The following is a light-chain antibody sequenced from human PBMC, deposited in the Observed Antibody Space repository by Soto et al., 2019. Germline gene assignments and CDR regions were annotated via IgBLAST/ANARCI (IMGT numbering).Light chain of an antibody. V-gene: IGLV2-11*01. Sequence: QSALTQPASVSGSPGQSITISCTGTSSDLAIYNYVSWYQQHPGKAPKLMIYDVSKRPSGVPDRFSGSNSGNTASLTISGLQAEDEADYYCCSYAGSYTFGVFGTGTKVTVL. CDR3: CSYAGSYTFGV. CDR2: DVS. J-gene: IGLJ1*01. CDR1: SSDLAIYNY.